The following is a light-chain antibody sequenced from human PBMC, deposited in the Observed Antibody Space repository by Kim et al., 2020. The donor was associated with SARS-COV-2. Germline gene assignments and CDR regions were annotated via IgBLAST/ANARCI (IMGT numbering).Light chain of an antibody. V-gene: IGLV3-1*01. J-gene: IGLJ2*01. CDR3: QVWDSSTAV. CDR1: KLGDKY. Sequence: SYELTQPPSVSVSPGQTAGITCSGHKLGDKYACWYQQKPGRSPVLVISQDNKRPSGIPERFSGSNSGNTATLTISGTQAMDEADYYCQVWDSSTAVFGGGTQLTVL. CDR2: QDN.